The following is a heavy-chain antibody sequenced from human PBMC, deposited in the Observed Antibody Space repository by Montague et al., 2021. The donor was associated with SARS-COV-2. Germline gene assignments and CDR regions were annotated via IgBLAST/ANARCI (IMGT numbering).Heavy chain of an antibody. CDR2: INHSGST. CDR1: GGSFSGYY. Sequence: SETLSLTCAVYGGSFSGYYWSWIRQPPGKGLEWIGEINHSGSTNYNPSLKSRVTISVDTSKNQFSLKLSSVTAADTAVYYCARGVEQWLWGPNHYYYYGMDVWGQGTTVTVSS. CDR3: ARGVEQWLWGPNHYYYYGMDV. J-gene: IGHJ6*02. V-gene: IGHV4-34*01. D-gene: IGHD6-19*01.